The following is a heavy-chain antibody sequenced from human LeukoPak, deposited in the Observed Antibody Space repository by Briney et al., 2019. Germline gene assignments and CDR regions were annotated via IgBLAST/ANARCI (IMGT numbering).Heavy chain of an antibody. CDR3: ARGGYDYVWGSYRVPYYFDY. Sequence: PSETLSLTCTVSGGSISSYYWSWIRQPPGKGLEWIGYIYYSGSTNYNPPLKSRVTISVDTSKNQFSLKLSSVTAADTAVYYCARGGYDYVWGSYRVPYYFDYWGQGTLVTVSS. D-gene: IGHD3-16*02. CDR2: IYYSGST. V-gene: IGHV4-59*01. CDR1: GGSISSYY. J-gene: IGHJ4*02.